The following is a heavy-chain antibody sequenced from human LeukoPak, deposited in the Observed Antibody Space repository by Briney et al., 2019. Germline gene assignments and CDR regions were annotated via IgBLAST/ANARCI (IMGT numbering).Heavy chain of an antibody. V-gene: IGHV1-3*01. CDR2: INAGNGNT. Sequence: ASVTVSCTASGYTFTIYAMHWVRQAPGQRLEWMGWINAGNGNTKYSQKFQGRVTITRDTSASTAYMELSSLRSEDTAVYYCARTTAAAPFDYWGQGTLVTVSS. CDR1: GYTFTIYA. J-gene: IGHJ4*02. CDR3: ARTTAAAPFDY. D-gene: IGHD2-2*01.